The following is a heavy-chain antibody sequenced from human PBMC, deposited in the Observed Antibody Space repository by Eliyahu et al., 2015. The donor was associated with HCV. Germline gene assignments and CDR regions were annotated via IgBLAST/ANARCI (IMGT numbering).Heavy chain of an antibody. J-gene: IGHJ4*02. V-gene: IGHV3-23*01. CDR3: AKRAYGEGGPFDY. CDR2: LSGSGATT. D-gene: IGHD3-10*01. Sequence: EVQLLESGGGLVQPGGSLRLSCAASGFTFSSYAMNWVRQTPGKGLEWVSALSGSGATTYYADSVKGRFTISRDNSKNTLYLQMNSLRAEDTAVYYCAKRAYGEGGPFDYWGQGTLVTVSS. CDR1: GFTFSSYA.